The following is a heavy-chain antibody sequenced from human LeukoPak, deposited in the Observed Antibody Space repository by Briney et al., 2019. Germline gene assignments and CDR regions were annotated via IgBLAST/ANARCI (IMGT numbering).Heavy chain of an antibody. Sequence: GESLKISCKGSGYSFTSYWIGWVRPMPGKGLEWMGIIYPGDSDTRYSPSFQGQDTISADKSISTAYLQWSSLKASDTAMYYCARQELLWFGGLNWFNPWGQGTLVTVSS. D-gene: IGHD3-10*01. CDR3: ARQELLWFGGLNWFNP. CDR1: GYSFTSYW. CDR2: IYPGDSDT. J-gene: IGHJ5*02. V-gene: IGHV5-51*01.